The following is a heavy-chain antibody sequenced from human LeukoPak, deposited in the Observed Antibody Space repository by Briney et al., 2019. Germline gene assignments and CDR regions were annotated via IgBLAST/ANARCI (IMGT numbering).Heavy chain of an antibody. CDR1: GYTLTELS. CDR3: ATHFLWLGELLLRY. CDR2: FDPEDGET. V-gene: IGHV1-24*01. D-gene: IGHD3-10*01. J-gene: IGHJ4*02. Sequence: ASVRVSCKVSGYTLTELSMHWVRQAPAKGLEWMGGFDPEDGETIYAQKFQGRVTMTEDTSTDTAYMELSSLRSEDTAVYYCATHFLWLGELLLRYWGQGTLVTVSS.